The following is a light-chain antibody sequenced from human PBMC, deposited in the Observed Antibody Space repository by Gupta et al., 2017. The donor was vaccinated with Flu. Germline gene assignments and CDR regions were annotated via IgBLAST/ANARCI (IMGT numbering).Light chain of an antibody. V-gene: IGLV4-69*02. Sequence: QPALTQSPSASASLVTSVKRTCTRSSGHSTYAIAWHQQQPGKGPRFLMGVNSDGSHNKGDGIPDRFAGSSSGTGRYLTISSLQSEDEADYYCQTWGTGSVVFGGGTKLTVL. J-gene: IGLJ2*01. CDR1: SGHSTYA. CDR2: VNSDGSH. CDR3: QTWGTGSVV.